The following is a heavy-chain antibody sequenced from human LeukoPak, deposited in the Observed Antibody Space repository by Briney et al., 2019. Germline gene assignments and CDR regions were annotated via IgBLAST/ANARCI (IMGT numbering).Heavy chain of an antibody. J-gene: IGHJ4*02. CDR3: ARYYDFWSGYPDY. D-gene: IGHD3-3*01. CDR1: GGSISSGDYY. Sequence: SQTLSLTCTVSGGSISSGDYYWSWIRQPPGKGLEWIGYIYYSGSTYYNPSLKSRVTISVDTSKNQFSLKLSSVTAADTAVYYCARYYDFWSGYPDYWGQGTLVTVSS. V-gene: IGHV4-30-4*08. CDR2: IYYSGST.